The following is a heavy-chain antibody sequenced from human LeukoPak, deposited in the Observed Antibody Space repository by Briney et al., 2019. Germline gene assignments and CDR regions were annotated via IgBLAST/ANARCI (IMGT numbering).Heavy chain of an antibody. CDR1: GFTFSGYD. J-gene: IGHJ3*02. D-gene: IGHD7-27*01. V-gene: IGHV3-48*03. CDR3: ARVAGDSYAAFDI. CDR2: ISSSGSSI. Sequence: PGGSLRLSCAASGFTFSGYDMRWFRQAPGKGLEWVSYISSSGSSIYYADSLKGRFTISRDNAKNSLYLQMNSLRAEDTAVYYCARVAGDSYAAFDICRGATMVTVSS.